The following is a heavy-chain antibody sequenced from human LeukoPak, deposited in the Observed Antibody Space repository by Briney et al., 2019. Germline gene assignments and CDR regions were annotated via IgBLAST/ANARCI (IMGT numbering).Heavy chain of an antibody. CDR3: ASAFWSGYIDY. J-gene: IGHJ4*02. V-gene: IGHV3-21*01. D-gene: IGHD3-3*01. CDR2: ISSSSSYI. CDR1: GFTFSSYS. Sequence: PGESLRLSCAASGFTFSSYSMNWVRQAPGKGLEWVSSISSSSSYIYYADSVKGRFTISRDNAKNSLYLQMNSLRAEHTAVYYCASAFWSGYIDYWGQGTLVTVSS.